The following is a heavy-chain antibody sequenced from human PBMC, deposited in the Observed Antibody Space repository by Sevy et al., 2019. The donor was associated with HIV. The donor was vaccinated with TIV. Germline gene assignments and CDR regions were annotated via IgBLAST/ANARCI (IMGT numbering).Heavy chain of an antibody. V-gene: IGHV3-23*01. CDR3: AKVRAAMVGDAFDI. CDR2: IGGSGVST. CDR1: GFPFSSYA. J-gene: IGHJ3*02. D-gene: IGHD5-18*01. Sequence: GGSLRLSCAASGFPFSSYAMSWVRQAPGKGLEWVSVIGGSGVSTYYADSVKGRFTISRDNSKNTLYLQMTSLRAEDMAVYDCAKVRAAMVGDAFDIWGQGTMVTVSS.